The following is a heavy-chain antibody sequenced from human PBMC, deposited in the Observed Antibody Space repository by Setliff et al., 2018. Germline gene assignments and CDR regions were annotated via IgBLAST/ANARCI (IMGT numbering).Heavy chain of an antibody. CDR1: GDSIKRDY. CDR3: VTSHVTGTYGGGEVGGLDV. CDR2: IYYSGGT. D-gene: IGHD1-26*01. V-gene: IGHV4-59*13. Sequence: PSETLSLTCTVSGDSIKRDYWNWFRQSPGKGLEWIGNIYYSGGTNYNPSVKSRVTISIDTPKNQLYLRLTSVTAADTGVYYCVTSHVTGTYGGGEVGGLDVWGQGTVVTVSS. J-gene: IGHJ3*01.